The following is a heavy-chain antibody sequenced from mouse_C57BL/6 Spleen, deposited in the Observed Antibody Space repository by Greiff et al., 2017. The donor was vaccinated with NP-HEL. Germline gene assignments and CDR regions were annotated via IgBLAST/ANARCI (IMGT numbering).Heavy chain of an antibody. Sequence: QVQLQQSGAELVKPGASVKMSCKASGYTFTSYWITWVKQRPGQGLEWIGDIYPGSGSTNYNEKFKSKATLTVDTSSSTAYMQLSSLTSEDSAVYYCARSYYGSSYSYWGQGTTLTVSS. V-gene: IGHV1-55*01. CDR3: ARSYYGSSYSY. J-gene: IGHJ2*01. D-gene: IGHD1-1*01. CDR1: GYTFTSYW. CDR2: IYPGSGST.